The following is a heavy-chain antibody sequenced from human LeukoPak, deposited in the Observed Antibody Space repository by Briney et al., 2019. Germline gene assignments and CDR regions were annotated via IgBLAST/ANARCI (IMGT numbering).Heavy chain of an antibody. Sequence: GASVKVSCKASGYTFTSYAMNWVRQAPGQGLEWMGWINTNTGNPTYAQGFTGRFVFSLDTSVSTAYLQISSLKAEDTAVYYCAGRYYYDSSGYPYYYYYGMDVWGQGTTVTVSS. J-gene: IGHJ6*02. CDR2: INTNTGNP. CDR1: GYTFTSYA. D-gene: IGHD3-22*01. CDR3: AGRYYYDSSGYPYYYYYGMDV. V-gene: IGHV7-4-1*02.